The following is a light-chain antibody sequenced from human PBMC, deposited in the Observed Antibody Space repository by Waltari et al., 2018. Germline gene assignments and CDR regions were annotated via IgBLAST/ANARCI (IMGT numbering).Light chain of an antibody. Sequence: QSALTQPASVSGSPGQSITIPCSGSTTDIGTYDYLYWYQQYPGKAPKLILYHVTIRPSGVSNRFSGSKSGNTASLTISGLQTDDEAIYYCSSYTDSTTVVFGGGTVVTVL. J-gene: IGLJ2*01. V-gene: IGLV2-14*03. CDR2: HVT. CDR3: SSYTDSTTVV. CDR1: TTDIGTYDY.